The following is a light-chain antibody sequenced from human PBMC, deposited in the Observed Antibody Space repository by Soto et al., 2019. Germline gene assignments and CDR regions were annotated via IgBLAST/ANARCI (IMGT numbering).Light chain of an antibody. V-gene: IGLV1-51*02. J-gene: IGLJ3*02. CDR2: ENN. CDR1: SSNIGNNY. CDR3: GTWDNTLSGWV. Sequence: QSVLTQPPSVSAAPGQKVTLSCSGSSSNIGNNYVSWYQHLPGTAPKLLFYENNKRPSGIPDRFSGSKSGTSATLGITGLQTGDEADYYCGTWDNTLSGWVFGGGTKLTVL.